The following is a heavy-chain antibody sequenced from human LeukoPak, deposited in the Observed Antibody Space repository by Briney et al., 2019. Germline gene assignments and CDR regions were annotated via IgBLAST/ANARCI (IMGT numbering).Heavy chain of an antibody. CDR3: ARWARGYSYGSGYMDV. CDR1: GGTFSSYA. J-gene: IGHJ6*03. Sequence: SVKVSCKASGGTFSSYAISWVRQVPGQGLEWMGGIIPIFGTANYAQKFQGRVTITADESTSTAYMELSSLRSEDTAVYYCARWARGYSYGSGYMDVWGKGTTVTVSS. D-gene: IGHD5-18*01. V-gene: IGHV1-69*13. CDR2: IIPIFGTA.